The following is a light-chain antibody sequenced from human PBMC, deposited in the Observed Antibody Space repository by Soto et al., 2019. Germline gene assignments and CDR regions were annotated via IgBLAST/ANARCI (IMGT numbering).Light chain of an antibody. CDR1: SSDIGGYNY. J-gene: IGLJ1*01. CDR3: SSYTSGSGLGV. CDR2: DVS. Sequence: QSALTQPASVSGSPGQSITISCTRSSSDIGGYNYVSWYQQHPGKAPKLIISDVSRRPSGISDRFSGSKSGNTASLTISGLQAEDEADYYCSSYTSGSGLGVFGTGTKVTVL. V-gene: IGLV2-14*03.